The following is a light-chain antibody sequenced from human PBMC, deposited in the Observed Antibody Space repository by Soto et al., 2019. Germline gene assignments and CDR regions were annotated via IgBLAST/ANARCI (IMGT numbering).Light chain of an antibody. CDR2: KAS. J-gene: IGKJ1*01. CDR3: QQYYSYWT. Sequence: DIQMTQYPSTLSASVGDRVIITCRASQSISSWLAWYQQKPGKAPKLLISKASNLESGVPSRFSGSGSGTEFTRTVSSLQPDDLATYYCQQYYSYWTFGQGTKVEI. V-gene: IGKV1-5*03. CDR1: QSISSW.